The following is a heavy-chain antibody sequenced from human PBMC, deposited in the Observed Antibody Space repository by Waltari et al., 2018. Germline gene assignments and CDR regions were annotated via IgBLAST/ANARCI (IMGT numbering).Heavy chain of an antibody. CDR1: GFTFSSYW. CDR3: VRDDPGYGLDV. CDR2: INREGTGT. J-gene: IGHJ6*02. D-gene: IGHD7-27*01. Sequence: DVHLVESGGGLVQPGGSLRLSCVASGFTFSSYWMHWVRRVPGKGLTLVAQINREGTGTTYADSVKGRFTVSRDNAKSTLFLQMTSLRAEDTAVYFCVRDDPGYGLDVWGQGTTVTVSS. V-gene: IGHV3-74*03.